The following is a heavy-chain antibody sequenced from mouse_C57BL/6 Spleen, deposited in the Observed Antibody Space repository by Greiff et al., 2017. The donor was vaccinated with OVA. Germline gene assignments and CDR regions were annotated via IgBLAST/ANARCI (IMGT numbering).Heavy chain of an antibody. CDR1: GYAFSSYW. CDR3: ARRGAYYSNFYAMDY. CDR2: IYPSDSET. D-gene: IGHD2-5*01. V-gene: IGHV1-61*01. J-gene: IGHJ4*01. Sequence: QVQLQQSGAELVKPGASVKISCKASGYAFSSYWMDWVKQRPGQGLEWIGNIYPSDSETHYNQKFKDKATLTVDKSSSTAYMQLSSLTSEDSAVYYCARRGAYYSNFYAMDYWGQGTSVTVSS.